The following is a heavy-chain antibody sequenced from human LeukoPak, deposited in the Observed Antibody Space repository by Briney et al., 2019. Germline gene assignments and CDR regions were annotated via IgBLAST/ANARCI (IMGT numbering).Heavy chain of an antibody. CDR1: GGSFSGYY. J-gene: IGHJ4*02. D-gene: IGHD3-10*01. CDR3: ARGPYYYGSGSYSSFDY. V-gene: IGHV4-34*01. Sequence: SSETLSLTCAVYGGSFSGYYWSWIRQPPGKWLEWIGEINHSGSTNYNPSLKSRVTISVDTSKNQFSLKLSSVTAADTAVYYCARGPYYYGSGSYSSFDYWGQGTLVTVSS. CDR2: INHSGST.